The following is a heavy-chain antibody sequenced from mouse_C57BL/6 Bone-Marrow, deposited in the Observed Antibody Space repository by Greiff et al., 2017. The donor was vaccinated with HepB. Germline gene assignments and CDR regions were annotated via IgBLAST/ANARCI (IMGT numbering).Heavy chain of an antibody. Sequence: EVKLMESGGGLVKPGGSLKLSCAASGFTFSSYTMSWVRQTPEKSLEWVATISGGGGNTYYPDSVKGRFTISRDNAKNTLYLQMSSLRSEDTALYYCARDGYYPYYFDYWGQGTTLTVSS. J-gene: IGHJ2*01. D-gene: IGHD2-3*01. CDR1: GFTFSSYT. CDR2: ISGGGGNT. CDR3: ARDGYYPYYFDY. V-gene: IGHV5-9*01.